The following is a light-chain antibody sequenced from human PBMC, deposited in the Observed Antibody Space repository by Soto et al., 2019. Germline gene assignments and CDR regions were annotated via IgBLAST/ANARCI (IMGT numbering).Light chain of an antibody. CDR1: QSVSSSY. V-gene: IGKV3-20*01. CDR3: QQYGSSPPFT. Sequence: EMVLTQSPGTLSLSPGERATLSCRASQSVSSSYLAWYQQKPGQAPRLLIYGASSRSTGSPDSFSASGSGTDLTPIISRLEAEDFAVYYCQQYGSSPPFTFGPGTKVYIK. J-gene: IGKJ3*01. CDR2: GAS.